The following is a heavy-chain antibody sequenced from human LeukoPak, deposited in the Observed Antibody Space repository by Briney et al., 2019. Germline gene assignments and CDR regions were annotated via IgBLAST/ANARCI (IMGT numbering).Heavy chain of an antibody. Sequence: SCKASGGTFSSYAMSWVRQAPGKGLEWVSAISGSGGSTYYADSVKGRFTISRDNSKNTLYLQMNSLRAEDTAVYYCAKIYGSGSYYFDYWGQGTLVTVSS. D-gene: IGHD3-10*01. V-gene: IGHV3-23*01. J-gene: IGHJ4*02. CDR1: GGTFSSYA. CDR2: ISGSGGST. CDR3: AKIYGSGSYYFDY.